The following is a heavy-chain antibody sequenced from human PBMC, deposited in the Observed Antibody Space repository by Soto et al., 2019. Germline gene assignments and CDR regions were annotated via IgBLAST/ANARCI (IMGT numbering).Heavy chain of an antibody. J-gene: IGHJ3*02. D-gene: IGHD2-15*01. CDR1: GFTFRNYA. V-gene: IGHV3-23*01. CDR3: EKEDIMRNGISDPFDI. Sequence: GGSLRLSCAASGFTFRNYAMNWVRQAPGKGLEWVSFIHGDGAGTYYADSVKGRFTVSRDNSKNTLYLQMDSLRADDTALYYCEKEDIMRNGISDPFDIWGQVTMVTVSS. CDR2: IHGDGAGT.